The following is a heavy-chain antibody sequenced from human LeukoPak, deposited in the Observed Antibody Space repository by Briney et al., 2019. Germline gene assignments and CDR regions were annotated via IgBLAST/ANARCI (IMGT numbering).Heavy chain of an antibody. CDR3: ARQLDWYFDL. V-gene: IGHV5-51*01. CDR1: GXSFTSYC. J-gene: IGHJ2*01. CDR2: IYPGDSDT. Sequence: GESLKISSKGSGXSFTSYCIGWVRQMPGKGLEWMGIIYPGDSDTRYSPSFQGQVTISADKSISTAYLQWSSLKASDTAMYYCARQLDWYFDLWGRGTLVTVSS.